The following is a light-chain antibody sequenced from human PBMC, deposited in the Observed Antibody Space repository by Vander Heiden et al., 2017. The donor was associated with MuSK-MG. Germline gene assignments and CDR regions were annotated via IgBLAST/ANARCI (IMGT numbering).Light chain of an antibody. V-gene: IGKV1-39*01. Sequence: IQITQAPSSLSASVGDRVTITCRASQSISSYLNWYQQKPGKAPKLLTYAASSLQSGVPSRFSGSGSGTDFTLTISSLQPEDFATYYCQQSDSTPQTFGQGTKVEIK. CDR2: AAS. CDR1: QSISSY. CDR3: QQSDSTPQT. J-gene: IGKJ1*01.